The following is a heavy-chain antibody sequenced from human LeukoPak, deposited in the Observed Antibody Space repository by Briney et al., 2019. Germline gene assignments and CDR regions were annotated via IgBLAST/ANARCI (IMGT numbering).Heavy chain of an antibody. D-gene: IGHD3-10*01. V-gene: IGHV4-61*02. CDR1: GGSISSSSYY. J-gene: IGHJ5*02. CDR3: ARDIELWFGELGT. Sequence: SETLSLTCTVSGGSISSSSYYWSWIRQPAGKGLEWIGRIYTSGSTNYNPSLKSRVTMSVDTSKNQFSLKLSSVTAADTAVYYCARDIELWFGELGTWGQGTLVTVSS. CDR2: IYTSGST.